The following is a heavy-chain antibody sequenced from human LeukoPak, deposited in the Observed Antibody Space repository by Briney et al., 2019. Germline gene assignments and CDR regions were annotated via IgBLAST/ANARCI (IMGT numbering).Heavy chain of an antibody. V-gene: IGHV3-20*04. J-gene: IGHJ6*03. Sequence: GGSLRLSCAASGFTFSNYWMHWVRQAPGKGLEWVSGINWNGGSTGYADSVKGRFTISRDNAKNSLYLQMNSLRAEDTALYYCARNYGSGSYIYYMDVWGKGTTVTVSS. CDR2: INWNGGST. CDR1: GFTFSNYW. CDR3: ARNYGSGSYIYYMDV. D-gene: IGHD3-10*01.